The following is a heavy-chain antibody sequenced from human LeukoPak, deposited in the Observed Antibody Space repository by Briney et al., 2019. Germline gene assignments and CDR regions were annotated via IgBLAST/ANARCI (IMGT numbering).Heavy chain of an antibody. CDR3: TSQKYDILAGFYFY. D-gene: IGHD3-9*01. CDR2: IRGKANNYAT. V-gene: IGHV3-73*01. J-gene: IGHJ4*01. CDR1: GFSFSVYW. Sequence: GGSLRLSCAASGFSFSVYWMHRVRQAPGKGPVWVGRIRGKANNYATTYAASLTGRFTISRDDSKNTVFLQMNSLTTEDTAVYYCTSQKYDILAGFYFYWGQGTLVTVSS.